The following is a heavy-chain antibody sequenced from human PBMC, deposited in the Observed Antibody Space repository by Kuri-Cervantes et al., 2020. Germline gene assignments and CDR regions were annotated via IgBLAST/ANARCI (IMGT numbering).Heavy chain of an antibody. Sequence: GGSLRLSCAASGFTVSSNYMSWVRQAPGKGLVWVSRINSDGSSTSYADSVKGRFTISRDNAKNTLYLQMNSLRAEDTAVYYCARDGEVWFGEYYFDYWGQGTLVTVSS. CDR3: ARDGEVWFGEYYFDY. CDR2: INSDGSST. J-gene: IGHJ4*02. V-gene: IGHV3-74*01. CDR1: GFTVSSNY. D-gene: IGHD3-10*01.